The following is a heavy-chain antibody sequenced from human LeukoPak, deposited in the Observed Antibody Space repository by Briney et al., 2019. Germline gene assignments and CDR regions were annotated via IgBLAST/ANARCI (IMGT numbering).Heavy chain of an antibody. Sequence: GGSLRLSCAASGFTVSSNYMSWVRQAPGKGLEWVSVIYSGGSTYYADSVKGRFTISSDNSKNTLYLQMNSLRAEDTAVYYCARFDSADAFDIWGQGTMVTVSS. J-gene: IGHJ3*02. CDR3: ARFDSADAFDI. D-gene: IGHD3-22*01. CDR1: GFTVSSNY. V-gene: IGHV3-53*01. CDR2: IYSGGST.